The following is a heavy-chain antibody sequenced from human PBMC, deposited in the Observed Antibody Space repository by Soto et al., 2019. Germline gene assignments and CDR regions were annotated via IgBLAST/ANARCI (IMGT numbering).Heavy chain of an antibody. J-gene: IGHJ3*02. V-gene: IGHV4-4*02. CDR3: ARFRSWDRWRAFDI. D-gene: IGHD6-13*01. CDR2: IYHSGSS. CDR1: GGSISSSKW. Sequence: KPSETLSLTCAVSGGSISSSKWWSWVRKPPGKGLEWIGEIYHSGSSNYNPSLKSRVTISVDKSKKQFSLKLTSVTAADTAVYYCARFRSWDRWRAFDIWGQGTLVTVSS.